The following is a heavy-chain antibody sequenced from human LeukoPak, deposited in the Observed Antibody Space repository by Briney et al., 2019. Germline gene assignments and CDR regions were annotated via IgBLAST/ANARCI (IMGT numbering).Heavy chain of an antibody. J-gene: IGHJ4*02. CDR2: ISGSAGGT. CDR1: GITLSNYG. CDR3: AKRGVVIRVILVGFYKEAYYFDS. D-gene: IGHD3-22*01. Sequence: GGSLRLSCAVSGITLSNYGMSWVRQAPGKGLGWVAGISGSAGGTYYADSVKGRFTISRDNAKNTLYLQLNNLRAEDTAVYFCAKRGVVIRVILVGFYKEAYYFDSWGQGALVTVSS. V-gene: IGHV3-23*01.